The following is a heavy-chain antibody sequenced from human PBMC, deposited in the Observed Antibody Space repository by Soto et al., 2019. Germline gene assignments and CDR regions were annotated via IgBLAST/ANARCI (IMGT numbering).Heavy chain of an antibody. D-gene: IGHD6-13*01. CDR3: AREVGIALDP. V-gene: IGHV3-30-3*01. CDR2: ISYDGSNK. J-gene: IGHJ5*02. Sequence: GGSLRLSCAASGFTFSSYAMHWVRQAPGKGLEWVAVISYDGSNKYYADSVKGRFTISRDNSKNTLYLQMNSLRAEDTAVYYCAREVGIALDPWGQGTLVTVSS. CDR1: GFTFSSYA.